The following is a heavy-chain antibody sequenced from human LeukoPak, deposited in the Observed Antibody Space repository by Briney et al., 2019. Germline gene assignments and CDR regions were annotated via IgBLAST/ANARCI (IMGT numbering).Heavy chain of an antibody. J-gene: IGHJ4*02. CDR1: GGSITSSNYY. CDR2: IYYSGST. CDR3: ARHLSSVVAAYFDY. V-gene: IGHV4-61*05. D-gene: IGHD2-15*01. Sequence: SETLSPTCTVSGGSITSSNYYWSWIRQPPGKGLEWIGYIYYSGSTNYNPSLKSRVTISVDTSKNQFSLKLSSVTAADTAVYYCARHLSSVVAAYFDYWGQGTLVTVSS.